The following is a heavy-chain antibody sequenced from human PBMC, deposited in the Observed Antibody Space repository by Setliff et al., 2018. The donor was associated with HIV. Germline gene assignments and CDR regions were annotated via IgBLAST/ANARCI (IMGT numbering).Heavy chain of an antibody. CDR1: GGSIFSHY. D-gene: IGHD5-18*01. CDR2: IYYSGST. Sequence: PSETLSLTCTVSGGSIFSHYWSWIRQPPGKGLEWIEYIYYSGSTNYNPSLKSRVTISVDTSKNQFSLKLRSVTAADTAVYYCASTGGYSYGFFDSWGQGALVTVSS. V-gene: IGHV4-59*11. J-gene: IGHJ4*02. CDR3: ASTGGYSYGFFDS.